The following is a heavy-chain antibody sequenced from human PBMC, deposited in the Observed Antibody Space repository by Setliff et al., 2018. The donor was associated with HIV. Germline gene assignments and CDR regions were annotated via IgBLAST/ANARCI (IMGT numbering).Heavy chain of an antibody. Sequence: ASVKVSCKASGYTFTSYTLHWVRQAPGQRLEWMGWINAGNGNTKFSQKFQGRVAITRDTSASTAYMELSSLRSKDTAVYYCARGFSVYSSLDPLLNGFDPWGHGTLVTVSS. CDR2: INAGNGNT. CDR1: GYTFTSYT. J-gene: IGHJ5*02. D-gene: IGHD6-6*01. CDR3: ARGFSVYSSLDPLLNGFDP. V-gene: IGHV1-3*01.